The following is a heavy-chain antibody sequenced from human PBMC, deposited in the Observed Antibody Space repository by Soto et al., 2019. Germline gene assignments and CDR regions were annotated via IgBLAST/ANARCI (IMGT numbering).Heavy chain of an antibody. CDR1: GFTFSYYA. V-gene: IGHV3-30*18. J-gene: IGHJ4*02. Sequence: QVQLVESGGGVVQPGRSLRLSCTASGFTFSYYAIPWVRQAPGKGLEWVAVISYDGSNKYYADSLKGRFTISRDNSENTVYLQMNSLRDDDSAVSYCAKDGSHHLDYWGQGTLVNVSS. CDR2: ISYDGSNK. D-gene: IGHD1-26*01. CDR3: AKDGSHHLDY.